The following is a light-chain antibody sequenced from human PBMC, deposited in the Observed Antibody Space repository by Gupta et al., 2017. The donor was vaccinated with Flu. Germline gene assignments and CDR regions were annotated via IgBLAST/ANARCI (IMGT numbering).Light chain of an antibody. CDR1: SSNIENHY. CDR3: GTWDSSLSAVNWV. CDR2: DNN. Sequence: QPVLTQPPSASAAPGPTVTISCSGSSSNIENHYVSWYQQLPGTAPKLLIYDNNKRPSGIPDRFSGSKSGTSATLGISGLQTGDEADYYCGTWDSSLSAVNWVFGGGTKLTVL. J-gene: IGLJ3*02. V-gene: IGLV1-51*01.